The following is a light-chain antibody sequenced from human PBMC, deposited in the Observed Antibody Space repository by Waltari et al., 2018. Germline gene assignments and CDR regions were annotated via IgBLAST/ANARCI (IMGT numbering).Light chain of an antibody. J-gene: IGKJ3*01. CDR2: AAS. V-gene: IGKV1-39*01. Sequence: DIQMTQSPSSLSASVGDRVTITCRASQSISNYLNSYQQKPGKAPKRLIYAASSLQSGVLSRFSGSGSATDFTLTISSLQPEDFATYYCQQSYSTPQRTFGPGTKVDIK. CDR1: QSISNY. CDR3: QQSYSTPQRT.